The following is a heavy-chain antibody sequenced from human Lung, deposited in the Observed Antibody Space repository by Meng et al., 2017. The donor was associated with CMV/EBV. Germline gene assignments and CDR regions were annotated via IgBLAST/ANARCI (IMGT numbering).Heavy chain of an antibody. CDR3: ARAVDYYYYYGMDV. CDR2: IIPIFSTA. CDR1: GGTFSSYA. Sequence: SXXVSXKASGGTFSSYAISWVRQAPGQGLEWMGGIIPIFSTANYAQKFQGRVTITTDESTSTAYMELSSLRSEDTAVYYCARAVDYYYYYGMDVWGQGTTVTVSS. V-gene: IGHV1-69*05. J-gene: IGHJ6*02.